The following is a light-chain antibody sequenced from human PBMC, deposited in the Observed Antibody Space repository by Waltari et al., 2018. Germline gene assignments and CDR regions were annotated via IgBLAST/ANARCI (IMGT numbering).Light chain of an antibody. V-gene: IGLV10-54*04. CDR3: SAWDRSLGAWV. CDR2: RNN. Sequence: QAGLTQTPSVSKGLRQTATLTCTGDNNNVGYEGATWLQQHHGHPPKLLFYRNNKRPSGISERFSASRSGSTASLTITGLQTEDEADYYCSAWDRSLGAWVFGGGTKLTVL. CDR1: NNNVGYEG. J-gene: IGLJ3*02.